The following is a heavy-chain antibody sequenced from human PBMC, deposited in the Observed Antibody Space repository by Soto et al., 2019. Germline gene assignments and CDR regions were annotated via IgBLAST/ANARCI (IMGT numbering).Heavy chain of an antibody. CDR2: IIPIFGTA. J-gene: IGHJ6*02. V-gene: IGHV1-69*13. CDR3: AGGYCSGGSCYLSARYYYCGMDV. Sequence: SVKVSCKASGGTFSSYAISWVRQAPGQGLEWMGGIIPIFGTANYAQKFQGRVTITADESTSTAYMELSSLRSEDTAVYYCAGGYCSGGSCYLSARYYYCGMDVWGQGSTVTVYS. D-gene: IGHD2-15*01. CDR1: GGTFSSYA.